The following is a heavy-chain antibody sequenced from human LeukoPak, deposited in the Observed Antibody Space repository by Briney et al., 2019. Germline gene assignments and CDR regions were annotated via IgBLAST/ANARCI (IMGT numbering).Heavy chain of an antibody. CDR1: GYTFTSYY. D-gene: IGHD6-13*01. CDR3: ARDSGAGQGGGYYYYYYMDV. V-gene: IGHV1-46*01. J-gene: IGHJ6*03. CDR2: INPSGGST. Sequence: ASVKVSCKASGYTFTSYYMHWVRQAPGQGLEWMGIINPSGGSTSYAQKFQGRVTMTRDTSTSTVYMELSSLRSEDTAVYYCARDSGAGQGGGYYYYYYMDVWGKGTTVTISS.